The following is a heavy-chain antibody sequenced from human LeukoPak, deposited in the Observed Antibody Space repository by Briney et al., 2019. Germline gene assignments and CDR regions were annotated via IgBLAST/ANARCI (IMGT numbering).Heavy chain of an antibody. V-gene: IGHV3-48*01. CDR2: ISGSSSTI. CDR3: VKGRSGTLYYFDY. D-gene: IGHD3-10*01. CDR1: GFTFSRYS. Sequence: PGGSLRLSCAASGFTFSRYSMNWVRQAPGKGLEWISYISGSSSTIYYSDSVKGRFTISRDNAKNSLYLQMNSLRAEDTAVYYCVKGRSGTLYYFDYWGQGTLVTVSS. J-gene: IGHJ4*02.